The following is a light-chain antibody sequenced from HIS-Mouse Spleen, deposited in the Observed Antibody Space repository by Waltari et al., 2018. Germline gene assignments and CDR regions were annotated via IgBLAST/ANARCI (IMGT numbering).Light chain of an antibody. CDR2: AAS. V-gene: IGKV1-8*01. J-gene: IGKJ3*01. Sequence: AIRMTQSPSSLSASTGDRVTITCRASQGISSYLAWYQQKPGKAPKLLIYAASTLRSGVPSRFSGSGSGTDFTLTISCLQSEDFATYYCQQYYSYLFTFGPGTKVDIK. CDR1: QGISSY. CDR3: QQYYSYLFT.